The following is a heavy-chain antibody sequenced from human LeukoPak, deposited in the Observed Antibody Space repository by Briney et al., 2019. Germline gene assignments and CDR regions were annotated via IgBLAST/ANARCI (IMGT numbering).Heavy chain of an antibody. CDR1: GYTFTGYY. J-gene: IGHJ4*02. Sequence: ASVKVSCKASGYTFTGYYMHWVRQAPGQGLEWMGWINANSGGTDYAQKFQDRVTMTRDTSISTAYMELSRLRSDDTAVYYCAGDGHGGNSFDYWGQGILVTVSS. D-gene: IGHD4-23*01. CDR2: INANSGGT. CDR3: AGDGHGGNSFDY. V-gene: IGHV1-2*02.